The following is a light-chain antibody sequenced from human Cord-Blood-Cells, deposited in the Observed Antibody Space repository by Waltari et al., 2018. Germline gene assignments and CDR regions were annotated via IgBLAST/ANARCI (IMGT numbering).Light chain of an antibody. V-gene: IGKV1-5*03. J-gene: IGKJ1*01. Sequence: DIQMTQSPSTLSASVGDRVTITCRASQSISSWLAWYQQKPGKAPKLRIYKASSLESGVPSRFSGSGSGTEFTLTISSLQPDDFATYYCQQYNSYGFGQGTKVEIK. CDR2: KAS. CDR3: QQYNSYG. CDR1: QSISSW.